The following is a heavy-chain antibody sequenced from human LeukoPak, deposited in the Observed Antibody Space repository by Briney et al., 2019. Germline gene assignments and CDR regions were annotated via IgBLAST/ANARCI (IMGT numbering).Heavy chain of an antibody. J-gene: IGHJ4*02. V-gene: IGHV4-59*01. CDR3: ARVGRGMARDYFDY. CDR1: GVSISSDY. CDR2: IYYSGST. D-gene: IGHD5-24*01. Sequence: KPSETLSLTCTVSGVSISSDYWSWIRQPPGKGLEWIAYIYYSGSTNQNPSLKSRVTISVDTSKNQFSLKLSSVTAADTAVYYCARVGRGMARDYFDYWGQGTLVTVSS.